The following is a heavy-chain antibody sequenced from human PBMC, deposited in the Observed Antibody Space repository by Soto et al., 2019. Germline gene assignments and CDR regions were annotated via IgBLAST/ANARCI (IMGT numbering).Heavy chain of an antibody. CDR1: GFTFSSYA. D-gene: IGHD6-13*01. CDR3: ARGMGQQLVNDAFDI. J-gene: IGHJ3*02. Sequence: GGSLRLSCAASGFTFSSYAMHWVRQAPGKGLEWVAVISYDGSNKYYADSVKGRFTISGDNSKNTLYLQMNSLRAEDTAVYYCARGMGQQLVNDAFDIWGQGTMVTVSS. V-gene: IGHV3-30*04. CDR2: ISYDGSNK.